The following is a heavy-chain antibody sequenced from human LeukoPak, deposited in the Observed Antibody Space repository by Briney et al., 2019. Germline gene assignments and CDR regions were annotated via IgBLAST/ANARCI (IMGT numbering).Heavy chain of an antibody. CDR1: GFTLSNYG. J-gene: IGHJ4*02. V-gene: IGHV3-33*01. CDR2: IWYDGSNK. D-gene: IGHD6-19*01. Sequence: GVSLRLSCAASGFTLSNYGMHWVRQAPGKGLEWVAVIWYDGSNKYYADSVKGRFTISRDSSKNTLYLQMNSLRAEDTAVYYCAIGVYSSGWYYFDYWGQGTPVTVSS. CDR3: AIGVYSSGWYYFDY.